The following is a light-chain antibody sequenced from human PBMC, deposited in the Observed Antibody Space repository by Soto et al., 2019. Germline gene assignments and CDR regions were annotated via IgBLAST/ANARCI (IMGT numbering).Light chain of an antibody. V-gene: IGKV1-39*01. CDR3: QQSFTTPYT. Sequence: DIQMTQSPSSLSAAVGDRITITCRASQSITSYLNWYQHKPGKAPELLIFAASSLQSGVPSRFSGGGSGTDFTLTITSLPPEDFATYYCQQSFTTPYTFGLGTKLEI. CDR2: AAS. CDR1: QSITSY. J-gene: IGKJ2*01.